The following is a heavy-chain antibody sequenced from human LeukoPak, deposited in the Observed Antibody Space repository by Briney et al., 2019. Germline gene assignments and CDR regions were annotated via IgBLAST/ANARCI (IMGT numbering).Heavy chain of an antibody. Sequence: PSETLSLTCPVYGGSFSGYYWSWIRHPPGKGLEWIGEINHSGSTNYNPSLKSRVTISVDTSKNQFSLKLSSVTAADTAVYYCARGFRGYIAFDIWGQGTMVTVSS. J-gene: IGHJ3*02. CDR1: GGSFSGYY. V-gene: IGHV4-34*01. CDR2: INHSGST. CDR3: ARGFRGYIAFDI. D-gene: IGHD5-24*01.